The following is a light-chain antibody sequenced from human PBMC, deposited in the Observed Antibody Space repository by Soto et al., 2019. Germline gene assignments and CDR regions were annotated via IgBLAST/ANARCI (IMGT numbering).Light chain of an antibody. CDR3: SSYAGSNNFWV. CDR1: SSDVGSYNY. Sequence: QPVLTQPPSASGSPGQSVTISCTGTSSDVGSYNYVSWYQEYPGKAPKLMIYEVSKRPSGVPDRFSGSKSGNTASLTVSGLQPEDEADYYCSSYAGSNNFWVFGGGTKVTVL. J-gene: IGLJ2*01. CDR2: EVS. V-gene: IGLV2-8*01.